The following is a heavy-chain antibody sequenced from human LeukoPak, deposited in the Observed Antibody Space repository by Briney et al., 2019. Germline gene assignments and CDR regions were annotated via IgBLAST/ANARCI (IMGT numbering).Heavy chain of an antibody. J-gene: IGHJ5*02. Sequence: SETLSLTCAVYGGSFSGYYWSWIRKPPGKGLEWIGEINHSGSTNYNPSLKSRVTISVDTSKNQFSLKLSSVTAADTAVYYCARAGRGQLLYLLSHWFDPWGQGTLVTVSS. CDR2: INHSGST. CDR3: ARAGRGQLLYLLSHWFDP. CDR1: GGSFSGYY. D-gene: IGHD2-2*02. V-gene: IGHV4-34*01.